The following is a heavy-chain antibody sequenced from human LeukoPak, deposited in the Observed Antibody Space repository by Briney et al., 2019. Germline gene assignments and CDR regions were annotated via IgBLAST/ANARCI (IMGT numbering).Heavy chain of an antibody. CDR1: GFTFSSYA. J-gene: IGHJ5*02. Sequence: PGRSLRLSCAASGFTFSSYAMPWVRQAPGKGLEWVAVISYDGSNKYYADSVKGRFTISRDNSKNTLYLQMNSLRAEDTAVYYCARDLPDSSRWYGCLDPWGQGTLVTVSS. CDR3: ARDLPDSSRWYGCLDP. V-gene: IGHV3-30-3*01. D-gene: IGHD6-13*01. CDR2: ISYDGSNK.